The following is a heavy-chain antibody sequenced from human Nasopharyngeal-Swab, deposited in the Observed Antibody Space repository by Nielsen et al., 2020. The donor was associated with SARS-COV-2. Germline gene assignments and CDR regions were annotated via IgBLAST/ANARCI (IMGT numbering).Heavy chain of an antibody. CDR2: IVVGSGNT. J-gene: IGHJ6*02. V-gene: IGHV1-58*01. CDR3: AAAKAARQGYYYYGMDV. CDR1: GFTFTSSA. D-gene: IGHD6-6*01. Sequence: SVKVSCKASGFTFTSSAVQWVRQARGQRLEWIGWIVVGSGNTNYAQKFQERVTITRDMSTSAAYMELSSLRSEDTAVYYCAAAKAARQGYYYYGMDVWGQGTTVTVSS.